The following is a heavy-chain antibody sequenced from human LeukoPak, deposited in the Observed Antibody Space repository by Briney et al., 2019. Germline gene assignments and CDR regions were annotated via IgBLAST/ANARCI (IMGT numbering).Heavy chain of an antibody. CDR3: ARRYYGSGSYSDGFDY. V-gene: IGHV5-51*01. CDR2: IYPGDSDT. D-gene: IGHD3-10*01. Sequence: GESLKISCKCSGYSFTNYWIGWVRQMPGKDLEWMGIIYPGDSDTRYSPSFQGQVSISVDKSISTAYLQWSSLKASDTAMYYCARRYYGSGSYSDGFDYWGQGTLVTVSS. CDR1: GYSFTNYW. J-gene: IGHJ4*02.